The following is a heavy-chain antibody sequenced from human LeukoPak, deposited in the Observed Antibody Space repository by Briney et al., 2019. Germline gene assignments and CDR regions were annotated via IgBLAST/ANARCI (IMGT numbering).Heavy chain of an antibody. CDR1: GFTISSYE. D-gene: IGHD2-15*01. J-gene: IGHJ5*02. V-gene: IGHV3-48*03. CDR2: ISGGDTNI. CDR3: TRGTGGSA. Sequence: GGSLRLSCAASGFTISSYEMNWVRQAPGKRLEGVSYISGGDTNIYYAASVRGRFTISRVKAKDLLYPQMNSLRAEDPVPYYCTRGTGGSAWGQGPLVSVSS.